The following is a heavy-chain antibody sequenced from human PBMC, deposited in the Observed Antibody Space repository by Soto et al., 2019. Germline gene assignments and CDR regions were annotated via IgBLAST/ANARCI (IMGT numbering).Heavy chain of an antibody. J-gene: IGHJ4*02. CDR1: GGSISSGGYY. Sequence: SETLSLTCTVSGGSISSGGYYWSWIRQHPGKGLEWIGYIYYSGSTYYNPSLKSRVTISVDTSKNQFSLKLSSVTAADTAVYYCARALVATPYFDYSGQGTLVTVSS. V-gene: IGHV4-31*03. CDR2: IYYSGST. CDR3: ARALVATPYFDY. D-gene: IGHD5-12*01.